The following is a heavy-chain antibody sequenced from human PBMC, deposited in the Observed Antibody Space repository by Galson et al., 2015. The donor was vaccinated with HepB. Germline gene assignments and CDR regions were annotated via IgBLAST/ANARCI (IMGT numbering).Heavy chain of an antibody. CDR1: GFTVSSDF. J-gene: IGHJ4*02. CDR3: ANRGY. D-gene: IGHD1-14*01. Sequence: SLRLSCAASGFTVSSDFMTWVRQAPGKGLEWVSMTHSGSGIFYADSVKGRFFISSDTSRNTLYLQMNSLRAEDTAVYYCANRGYWGQGTLVTDSS. V-gene: IGHV3-66*01. CDR2: THSGSGI.